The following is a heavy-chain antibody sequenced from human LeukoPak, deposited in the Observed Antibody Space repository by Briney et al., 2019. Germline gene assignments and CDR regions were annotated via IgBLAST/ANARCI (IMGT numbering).Heavy chain of an antibody. J-gene: IGHJ5*02. CDR3: ARQGYGDIQNWFDP. CDR2: INTNTGSP. D-gene: IGHD4-17*01. V-gene: IGHV7-4-1*02. Sequence: GASVTVSCKASGYTFTSYAMNWVRQVPGQGLEWMGWINTNTGSPTYAQAFTGRFVFSLDTSVSTAYLQISSLKAEDTAVYYCARQGYGDIQNWFDPWGQGTLVTVSS. CDR1: GYTFTSYA.